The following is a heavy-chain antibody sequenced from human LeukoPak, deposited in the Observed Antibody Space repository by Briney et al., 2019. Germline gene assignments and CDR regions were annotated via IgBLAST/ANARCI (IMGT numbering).Heavy chain of an antibody. Sequence: GGSLRLSCAASGSTFSSYSMNWVRQAPGKGLEWVSYISSASSTIYYADSVKGRFTISRDNAKNSLYLQMNSLRAEDTAVYYCARGLNLIEYPFDYWGQGTLVTVSS. CDR2: ISSASSTI. V-gene: IGHV3-48*01. CDR3: ARGLNLIEYPFDY. J-gene: IGHJ4*02. CDR1: GSTFSSYS. D-gene: IGHD3-16*02.